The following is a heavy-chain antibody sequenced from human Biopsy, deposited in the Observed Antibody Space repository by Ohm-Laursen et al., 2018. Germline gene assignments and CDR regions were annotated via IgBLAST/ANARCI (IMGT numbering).Heavy chain of an antibody. CDR2: ISSDGSLK. D-gene: IGHD3-10*01. CDR3: AKGRSGGTGHGNWFDP. Sequence: SLRLSCTASGFTFSSNGMHWVRQAPGKGLEWVTAISSDGSLKYYTNSVEGRFTISRDNSKNTLFLQMNSLRAEDTAMYYCAKGRSGGTGHGNWFDPWGQGTLVIVSS. V-gene: IGHV3-30*18. CDR1: GFTFSSNG. J-gene: IGHJ5*02.